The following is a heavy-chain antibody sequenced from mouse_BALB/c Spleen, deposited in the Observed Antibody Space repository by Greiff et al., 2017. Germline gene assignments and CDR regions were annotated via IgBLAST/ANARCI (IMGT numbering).Heavy chain of an antibody. J-gene: IGHJ3*01. Sequence: VQLQQSGPGLVAPSQSLSITCTVSGFSLTSYGVHWVRQPPGKGLEWLGVIWAGGSTNYNSALMSRLSISKDNSKSQVFLKMNSLQTDDTAMYYCARDEGGVRFAYWGQGTLVTVSA. CDR3: ARDEGGVRFAY. CDR1: GFSLTSYG. CDR2: IWAGGST. V-gene: IGHV2-9*02.